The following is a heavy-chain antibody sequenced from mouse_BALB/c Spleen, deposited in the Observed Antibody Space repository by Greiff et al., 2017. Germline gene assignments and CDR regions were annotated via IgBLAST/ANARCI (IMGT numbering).Heavy chain of an antibody. D-gene: IGHD1-1*01. CDR3: ARGAPGYYYGSSYAKDY. J-gene: IGHJ4*01. CDR2: ISNEANGYTT. CDR1: GFTFTGYY. V-gene: IGHV7-3*02. Sequence: EVHLVESGGGLVQPGGSLKLSCATSGFTFTGYYMSWVRQPPGKALEWLGFISNEANGYTTEYSSSVKGRITISRDNTRSVLYLQMTTLRAADSATCCCARGAPGYYYGSSYAKDYWGQGTTVTVSS.